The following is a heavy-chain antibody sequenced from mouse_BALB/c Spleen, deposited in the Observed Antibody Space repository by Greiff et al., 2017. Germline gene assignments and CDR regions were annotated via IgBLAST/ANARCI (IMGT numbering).Heavy chain of an antibody. CDR1: GYTFTDYW. D-gene: IGHD2-2*01. V-gene: IGHV1-69*01. CDR3: AREGRGYDPFAY. Sequence: QVQLQQPGAELVMPGASVKMSCKASGYTFTDYWMHWVKQRPGQGLEWIGAIDTSDSYTSYNQKLKGKATLTVDESSSTAYMQLSSLTSEDSAVYYCAREGRGYDPFAYWGQGTLVTVSA. CDR2: IDTSDSYT. J-gene: IGHJ3*01.